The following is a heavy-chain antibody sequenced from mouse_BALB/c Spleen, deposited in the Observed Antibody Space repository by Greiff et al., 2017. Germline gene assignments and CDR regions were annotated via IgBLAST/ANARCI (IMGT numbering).Heavy chain of an antibody. D-gene: IGHD2-3*01. Sequence: DLVKPGASVTLTCTASGYTFTSYWVKWIKQRPGQCLEWIGRIAPGSGSTYYNEMFKGKATLTVDTSNSTAYIQLSSLSAEDSAVYFCDRDGRDAWFAYWGQGTLVTVSA. CDR2: IAPGSGST. CDR3: DRDGRDAWFAY. J-gene: IGHJ3*01. CDR1: GYTFTSYW. V-gene: IGHV1S41*01.